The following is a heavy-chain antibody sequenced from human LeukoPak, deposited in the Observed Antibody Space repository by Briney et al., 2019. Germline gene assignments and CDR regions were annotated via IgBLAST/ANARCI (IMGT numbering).Heavy chain of an antibody. J-gene: IGHJ4*02. CDR2: IYHSGST. CDR3: ARSMVRGVITGFDY. V-gene: IGHV4-30-2*01. Sequence: SETLSLTCAVSGGSISSGGYSWSWIRQPPGKGLEWIGYIYHSGSTYYNPSLKSRVTISVDRSKNQFSLKLSSVTAADTAVYYCARSMVRGVITGFDYWGQGTLVTVSS. CDR1: GGSISSGGYS. D-gene: IGHD3-10*01.